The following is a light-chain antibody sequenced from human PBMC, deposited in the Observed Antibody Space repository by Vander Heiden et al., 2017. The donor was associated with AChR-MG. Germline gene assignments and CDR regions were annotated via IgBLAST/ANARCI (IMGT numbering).Light chain of an antibody. CDR2: AAS. CDR3: QQSYSTPVT. V-gene: IGKV1-39*01. Sequence: DIQMTQSTSSLSASVGDRVTISCRASQSISSYLVWYQQKPGKAPKLLIYAASSRHSGVPSRFSGSGSGTDFTLTISSLQPEDFATYYCQQSYSTPVTFGQGTKLEIK. J-gene: IGKJ2*01. CDR1: QSISSY.